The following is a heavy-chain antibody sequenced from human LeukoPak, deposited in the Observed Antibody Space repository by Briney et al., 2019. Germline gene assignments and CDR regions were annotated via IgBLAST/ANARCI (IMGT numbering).Heavy chain of an antibody. CDR1: GFTFSNYW. V-gene: IGHV3-7*01. Sequence: QPGGSLRLSCAASGFTFSNYWMTWVRRAPGKGLEWVAHINQDGSEEHYMDSVKARFTISRDNAKNSLSLQMNSLRAEDTAVYYCVRDGGVSGYDLLDYWGQGTLVTVSS. CDR3: VRDGGVSGYDLLDY. J-gene: IGHJ4*02. CDR2: INQDGSEE. D-gene: IGHD5-12*01.